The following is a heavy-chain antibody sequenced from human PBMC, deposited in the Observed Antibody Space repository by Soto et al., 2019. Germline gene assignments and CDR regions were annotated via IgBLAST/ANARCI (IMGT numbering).Heavy chain of an antibody. Sequence: SETLSLTCTVSGGSISSYYWSWIRQPPGKGLEWIGYIHHSGSTNYNPSLKSRVTISVDTSKNQFSLKLSSVTAADTAVYYCARDIGVRGVIIGPDYYYGMDVWGQGTSVTVS. CDR2: IHHSGST. CDR3: ARDIGVRGVIIGPDYYYGMDV. J-gene: IGHJ6*02. CDR1: GGSISSYY. D-gene: IGHD3-10*01. V-gene: IGHV4-59*01.